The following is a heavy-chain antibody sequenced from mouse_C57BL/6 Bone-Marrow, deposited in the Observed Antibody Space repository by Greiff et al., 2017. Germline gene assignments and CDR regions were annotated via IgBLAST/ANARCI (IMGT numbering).Heavy chain of an antibody. J-gene: IGHJ3*01. CDR1: GYSITSGYY. D-gene: IGHD3-3*01. V-gene: IGHV3-6*01. CDR2: ISYDGST. Sequence: EVHLVESGPGLVKPSQSLSLTCSVTGYSITSGYYWNWIRQFPGNKLEWMGYISYDGSTNYNPSLKNRISITRDTSKNQFFLKLNSVTTEDTATYYCARGTLRPWFAYWGQGTLVTVSA. CDR3: ARGTLRPWFAY.